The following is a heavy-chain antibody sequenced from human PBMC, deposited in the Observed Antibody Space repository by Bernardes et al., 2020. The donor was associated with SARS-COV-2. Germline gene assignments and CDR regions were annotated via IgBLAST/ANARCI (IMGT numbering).Heavy chain of an antibody. J-gene: IGHJ2*01. CDR3: ARILRDNGFGSGYYDL. Sequence: GGSLRLSCAASGFNFSSYAMNWVRQAPGKGLQWVSYITASTTYIQYTASVEGRFTVSRDNAKNSLYLEMTSLRAEDTAIYYCARILRDNGFGSGYYDLWGRGTLVTVSS. D-gene: IGHD4-17*01. CDR2: ITASTTYI. CDR1: GFNFSSYA. V-gene: IGHV3-21*01.